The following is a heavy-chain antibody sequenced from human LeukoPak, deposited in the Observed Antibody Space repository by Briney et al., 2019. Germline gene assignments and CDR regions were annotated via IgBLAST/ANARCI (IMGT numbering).Heavy chain of an antibody. Sequence: GSLRLSCAASGFSLSRYDMHWVRQAPGKGLEWVAFIQYDGHDYYYADSVRGRFTISRDNSKNILSLQMNNLRAEDTAVYYCAREMTTPDDAFDIWGQGTMVTVSS. CDR3: AREMTTPDDAFDI. D-gene: IGHD4-11*01. CDR1: GFSLSRYD. V-gene: IGHV3-30*02. J-gene: IGHJ3*02. CDR2: IQYDGHDY.